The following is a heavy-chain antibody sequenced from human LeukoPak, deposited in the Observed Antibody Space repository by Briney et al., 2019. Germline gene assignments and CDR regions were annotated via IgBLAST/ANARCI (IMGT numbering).Heavy chain of an antibody. CDR1: GYTFTAYY. J-gene: IGHJ4*02. V-gene: IGHV1-2*02. CDR2: INPNTGGT. CDR3: ARLANIRDPFDF. D-gene: IGHD2/OR15-2a*01. Sequence: ASVKVSCKASGYTFTAYYMYWVRLAPGQGLEWMGWINPNTGGTNYAQKFQGSGTMTRDTSISTAYMELTKLTADDTAVYYCARLANIRDPFDFWGKGTLVTVSS.